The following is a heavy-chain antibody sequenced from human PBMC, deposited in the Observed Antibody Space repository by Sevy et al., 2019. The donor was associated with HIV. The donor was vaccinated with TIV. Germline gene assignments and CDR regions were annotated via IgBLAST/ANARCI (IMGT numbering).Heavy chain of an antibody. D-gene: IGHD3-22*01. V-gene: IGHV3-30-3*01. CDR2: ISNDGSNQ. Sequence: GGFLRLSCAVAGFIFSDFTMHCVRQAPGKGLEWVAVISNDGSNQYYADSVKGRFTISRDNSKNTLYLQMNSLGAEDSAVYYCARARLEDDYYDISGSWGQGTTVTVSS. J-gene: IGHJ5*02. CDR1: GFIFSDFT. CDR3: ARARLEDDYYDISGS.